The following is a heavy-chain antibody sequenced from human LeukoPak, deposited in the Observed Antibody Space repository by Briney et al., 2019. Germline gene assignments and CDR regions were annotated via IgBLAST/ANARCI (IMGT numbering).Heavy chain of an antibody. J-gene: IGHJ4*02. CDR1: GFTFSSYS. CDR3: ARDLVVNYYGSGNY. V-gene: IGHV3-21*01. D-gene: IGHD3-10*01. Sequence: PGGSLRLPCAASGFTFSSYSMNWVRQAPGKGLEWVSSISSSSSYIYYADSVKGRFTISRDNAKNSLYLQMNSLRAEDTAVYYCARDLVVNYYGSGNYWGQGTLVTVSS. CDR2: ISSSSSYI.